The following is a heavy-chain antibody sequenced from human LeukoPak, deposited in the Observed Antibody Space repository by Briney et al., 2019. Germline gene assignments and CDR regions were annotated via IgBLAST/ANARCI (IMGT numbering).Heavy chain of an antibody. CDR2: INTDGRTT. D-gene: IGHD1-20*01. J-gene: IGHJ4*02. CDR1: GFTFNNHW. CDR3: GRDVNWNQIDY. Sequence: GGSLRLSCAASGFTFNNHWMRWVRQAPGKGLVWISRINTDGRTTDYADSVKGRFTISRDNAKNTLYLQMNSLRAEDTAVYYCGRDVNWNQIDYWGQGSLVTVSS. V-gene: IGHV3-74*01.